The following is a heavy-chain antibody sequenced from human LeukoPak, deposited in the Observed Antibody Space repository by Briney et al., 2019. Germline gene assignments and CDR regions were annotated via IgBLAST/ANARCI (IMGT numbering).Heavy chain of an antibody. CDR2: ISSSSSYI. D-gene: IGHD4-17*01. CDR3: ARDITVTPDY. J-gene: IGHJ4*02. V-gene: IGHV3-21*01. Sequence: AGGSLRLSCAASGFTFSIYSMNWVRQAPGKGLEWVSSISSSSSYIYYADSVKGRFTISRDNAKNSLYLQMNSLRAEDTAVYYCARDITVTPDYWGQGTLVTVSS. CDR1: GFTFSIYS.